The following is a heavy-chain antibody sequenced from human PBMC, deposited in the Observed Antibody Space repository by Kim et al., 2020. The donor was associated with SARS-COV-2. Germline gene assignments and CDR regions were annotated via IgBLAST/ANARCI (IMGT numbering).Heavy chain of an antibody. D-gene: IGHD2-15*01. V-gene: IGHV1-69*13. J-gene: IGHJ4*02. CDR3: AREGGGTSLPDY. Sequence: SVKVSCKASGGTFSTYPITWVRQAPGQGLEWMGGIIPIFGTANYAQNFQGRVTITADESTSTAYMELSSLRSEDTAVYYCAREGGGTSLPDYWGQGTLFTVSS. CDR2: IIPIFGTA. CDR1: GGTFSTYP.